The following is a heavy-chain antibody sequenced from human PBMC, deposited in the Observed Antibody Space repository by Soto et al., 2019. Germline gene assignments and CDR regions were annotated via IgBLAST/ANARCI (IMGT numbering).Heavy chain of an antibody. CDR2: IYWNDDK. D-gene: IGHD2-2*01. CDR1: GFSLSTSGVG. CDR3: AHSGSSSGYCSSTSCLWWFDP. Sequence: QITLKESGPTLVKPTQPLTLTCTFSGFSLSTSGVGVGWIRQPPGKALEWLALIYWNDDKRYSPSLKSRLTINKDTSKNQVVLTMTNMDPVDTATYYCAHSGSSSGYCSSTSCLWWFDPWGQGTLVTVSS. V-gene: IGHV2-5*01. J-gene: IGHJ5*02.